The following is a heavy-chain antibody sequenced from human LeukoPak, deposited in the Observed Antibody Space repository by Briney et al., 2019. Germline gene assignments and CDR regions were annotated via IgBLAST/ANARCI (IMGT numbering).Heavy chain of an antibody. Sequence: SVKVSCKASGGTFSSYAISWVRQAPGQGLEWMGGIIPIFGTANYAQKFQGRATITADESTSTAYMELSSLRSEDTAVYYCARDRSHPDYDILTGKWFDPWGQGTLVTVSS. J-gene: IGHJ5*02. D-gene: IGHD3-9*01. V-gene: IGHV1-69*13. CDR1: GGTFSSYA. CDR3: ARDRSHPDYDILTGKWFDP. CDR2: IIPIFGTA.